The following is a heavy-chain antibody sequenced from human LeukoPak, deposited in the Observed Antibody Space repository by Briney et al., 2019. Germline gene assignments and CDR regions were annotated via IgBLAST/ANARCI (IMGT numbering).Heavy chain of an antibody. J-gene: IGHJ3*02. V-gene: IGHV3-21*01. CDR3: ARERSLGLRGVFDI. D-gene: IGHD3-16*01. CDR1: GFTFSIYS. CDR2: ISSSGTKI. Sequence: GGSLRLSCAASGFTFSIYSMNWVRQAPGKGLEWLSSISSSGTKIYYADSVKGRFTISRDNARNSLYLQMNSLRAEDTAVYYCARERSLGLRGVFDIWGQATMVTVSS.